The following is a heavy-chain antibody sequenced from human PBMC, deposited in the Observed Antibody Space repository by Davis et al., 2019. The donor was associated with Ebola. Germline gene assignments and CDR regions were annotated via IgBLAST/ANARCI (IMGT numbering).Heavy chain of an antibody. CDR2: IAATGGST. D-gene: IGHD3-16*01. V-gene: IGHV3-23*01. Sequence: GESLKISCAASGFTFNDYAMNWVRQAPGKGLEWVSAIAATGGSTHYSDSVKGRFTISRDISTNTLFLQMNSLRAEDTALYYCARVGPHWGYFDSWGQGTLVTVSS. J-gene: IGHJ4*02. CDR1: GFTFNDYA. CDR3: ARVGPHWGYFDS.